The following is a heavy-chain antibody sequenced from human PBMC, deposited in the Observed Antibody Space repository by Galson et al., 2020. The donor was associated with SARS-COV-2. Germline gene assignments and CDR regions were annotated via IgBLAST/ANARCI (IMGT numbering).Heavy chain of an antibody. J-gene: IGHJ3*02. D-gene: IGHD1-26*01. Sequence: GGSLRLSCAASGFTFTNYAIHWVRQAPGKGLEWVAVISHDGRIEVYADSVKGRFTISRDNSENMLFLQMDSLRADDTAEYYCARDVSGGASDIWGQGTMVTVSS. V-gene: IGHV3-30*04. CDR2: ISHDGRIE. CDR1: GFTFTNYA. CDR3: ARDVSGGASDI.